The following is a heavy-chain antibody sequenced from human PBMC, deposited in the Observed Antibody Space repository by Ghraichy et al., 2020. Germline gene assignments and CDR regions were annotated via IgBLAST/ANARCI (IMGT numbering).Heavy chain of an antibody. CDR2: ISGDSVYI. J-gene: IGHJ4*02. Sequence: GGSLRLSCAASGFTFSSYSINWVRQAPGKGLEWVSSISGDSVYIYYADSVKGRFTISRDNAKNSLYLQMNSLRAEDTAVYYCARDSTFGGIISHFDYWGQGTLVTVSS. CDR1: GFTFSSYS. CDR3: ARDSTFGGIISHFDY. V-gene: IGHV3-21*01. D-gene: IGHD3-16*02.